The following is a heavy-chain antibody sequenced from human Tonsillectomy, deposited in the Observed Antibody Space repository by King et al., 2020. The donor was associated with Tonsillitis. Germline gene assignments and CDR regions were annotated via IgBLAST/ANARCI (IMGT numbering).Heavy chain of an antibody. J-gene: IGHJ3*02. D-gene: IGHD3-16*01. Sequence: VQLVESGGGLVKPGGSLRLSCAASGFTFSSYSMKWVRQAPGQGLEWVSSISSSTSYIYYADSVKGRFTISRDNTKNSLYLQMKRLRAEDTAVYYCARDTFVDIHGRFDIWGQGTMVTVSS. CDR1: GFTFSSYS. CDR3: ARDTFVDIHGRFDI. CDR2: ISSSTSYI. V-gene: IGHV3-21*01.